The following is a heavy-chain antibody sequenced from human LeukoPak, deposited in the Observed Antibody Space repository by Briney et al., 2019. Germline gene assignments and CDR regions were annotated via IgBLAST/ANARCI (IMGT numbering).Heavy chain of an antibody. Sequence: SETLSLTCTVSGGSISGYYWSWVRQPPGKGLEWIGYIYYSGRTYYNLSLKSRVTISVDTSKNQFSLKLSSVTAADTAVYYCARVVYDSSGYYPYFDSWGQGTLVTVSS. CDR2: IYYSGRT. V-gene: IGHV4-59*08. D-gene: IGHD3-22*01. CDR3: ARVVYDSSGYYPYFDS. J-gene: IGHJ4*02. CDR1: GGSISGYY.